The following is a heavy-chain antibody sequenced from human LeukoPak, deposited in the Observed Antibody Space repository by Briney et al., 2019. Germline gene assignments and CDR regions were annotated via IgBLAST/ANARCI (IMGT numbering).Heavy chain of an antibody. V-gene: IGHV1-2*02. CDR2: INPSGDVT. CDR1: GYTFTGYY. J-gene: IGHJ4*02. Sequence: ASVRVSCKASGYTFTGYYIHWVRQAPGQGLEWMGWINPSGDVTKYAQKFQGRVTMTRDTSISTAYMELSRLTSDDTAVYFCARRYCSGISCYPDYWGQGTLVTVSS. CDR3: ARRYCSGISCYPDY. D-gene: IGHD2-15*01.